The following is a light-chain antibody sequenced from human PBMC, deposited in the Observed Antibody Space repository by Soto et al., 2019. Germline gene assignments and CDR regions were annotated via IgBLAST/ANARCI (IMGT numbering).Light chain of an antibody. V-gene: IGLV3-21*02. CDR1: DIGGKS. CDR3: QVWDSRSDHYV. J-gene: IGLJ1*01. CDR2: DDN. Sequence: SYELTQTPSESVAPGQTAMITCGGNDIGGKSVHWYQQKPGQAPVLVLYDDNDRPSGIPERFSGFNSGDMATLTISRVEAGDEADYYCQVWDSRSDHYVFGPGTKLTVL.